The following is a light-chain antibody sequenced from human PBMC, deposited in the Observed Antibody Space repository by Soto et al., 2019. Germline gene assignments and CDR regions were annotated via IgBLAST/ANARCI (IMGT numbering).Light chain of an antibody. CDR1: SGDIGSYNR. V-gene: IGLV2-14*01. CDR3: RSYAGSYTRV. J-gene: IGLJ1*01. Sequence: QSVLTQPASVSGSPGQSITISCTGTSGDIGSYNRVSWYQQHPGKAPKLIIYEVTDRPSGVSNRFSGSKSGNTASLAISGLQAEDEADYYCRSYAGSYTRVFGSGTKVTVL. CDR2: EVT.